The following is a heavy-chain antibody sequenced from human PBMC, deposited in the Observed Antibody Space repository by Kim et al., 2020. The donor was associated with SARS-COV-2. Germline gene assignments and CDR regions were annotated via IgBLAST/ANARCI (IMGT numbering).Heavy chain of an antibody. CDR2: IKADESEK. V-gene: IGHV3-7*03. D-gene: IGHD1-26*01. J-gene: IGHJ4*02. CDR3: VREWGY. Sequence: GGSLRLSCAASGFSFSRDWMSWVRQAPGKGLEWVANIKADESEKYYVGSVKGRFSISRDNAKNSLFLQMNSMRAEDTAVYYCVREWGYWGQGSLVTVPS. CDR1: GFSFSRDW.